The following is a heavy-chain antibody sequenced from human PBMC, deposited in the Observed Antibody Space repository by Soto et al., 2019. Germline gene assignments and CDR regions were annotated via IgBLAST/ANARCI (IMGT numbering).Heavy chain of an antibody. V-gene: IGHV3-49*03. CDR3: TRAYDNSRYWFDP. CDR2: IRSTVYGKTK. D-gene: IGHD3-22*01. Sequence: PGGSLRLSCTASGFTFEENAISWFRQAPGKGLEWVGLIRSTVYGKTKEYAASGEGRFTISRDDSKSITYLQMNSLKTEDTAVYYCTRAYDNSRYWFDPWGQGTLVTVSS. J-gene: IGHJ5*02. CDR1: GFTFEENA.